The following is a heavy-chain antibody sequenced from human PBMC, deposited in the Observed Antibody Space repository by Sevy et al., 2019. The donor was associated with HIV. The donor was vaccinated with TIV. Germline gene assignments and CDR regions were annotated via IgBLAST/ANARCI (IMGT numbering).Heavy chain of an antibody. V-gene: IGHV3-21*01. CDR2: IISSSRYI. D-gene: IGHD3-10*01. CDR1: GFVFSSYT. Sequence: GGSLRLSCAASGFVFSSYTMNWVRQSPGKGLEWVSSIISSSRYIFYSDSVKGRFTISRDNARNSLYLQMNSLRAEDTAVYYCARDMAYGSGSIVYDYWGQGTLVTVSS. J-gene: IGHJ4*02. CDR3: ARDMAYGSGSIVYDY.